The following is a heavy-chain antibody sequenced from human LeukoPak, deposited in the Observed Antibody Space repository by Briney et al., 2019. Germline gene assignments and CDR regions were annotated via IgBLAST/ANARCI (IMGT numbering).Heavy chain of an antibody. CDR3: AKEYLGYCSGGSCYPLDY. V-gene: IGHV3-30*18. Sequence: GRSLRLSCAASGYTFSSYGMHWDRQAPGKGLEWVAVISYDGSNKYYADSVKGRFTISRDNSKNTLYLQMNSLRAEDTAVYYCAKEYLGYCSGGSCYPLDYWGQGTLVTVSS. CDR1: GYTFSSYG. D-gene: IGHD2-15*01. J-gene: IGHJ4*02. CDR2: ISYDGSNK.